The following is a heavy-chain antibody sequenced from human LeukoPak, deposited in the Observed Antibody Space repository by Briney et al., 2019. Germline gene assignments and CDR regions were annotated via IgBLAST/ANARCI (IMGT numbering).Heavy chain of an antibody. D-gene: IGHD2-8*01. CDR2: ISYDGSNK. V-gene: IGHV3-30*18. J-gene: IGHJ4*02. CDR1: GFTFSSYG. Sequence: GGSLRLSCAASGFTFSSYGMHWVRQAPGKGLEWVAVISYDGSNKYYADSVKGRFTISRDNSKNTLYLQMNSLRAEDTAVYYCAKDHCTNGVCYMVYWGQGTLVTVSS. CDR3: AKDHCTNGVCYMVY.